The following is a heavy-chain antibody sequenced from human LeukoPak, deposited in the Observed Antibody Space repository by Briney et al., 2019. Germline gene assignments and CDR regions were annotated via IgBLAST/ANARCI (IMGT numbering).Heavy chain of an antibody. CDR1: GASTIAYY. D-gene: IGHD4-17*01. CDR2: IYYNGNM. Sequence: KPSETLSLTCSVSGASTIAYYWSWIRQPPGKGLEWIGYIYYNGNMSYNPSLKSRVTISVDTSKNQFSLKLSSVTAADTAVYYCARRGTVTSRKPTWVDYWGQGTLVTVSS. J-gene: IGHJ4*02. CDR3: ARRGTVTSRKPTWVDY. V-gene: IGHV4-59*12.